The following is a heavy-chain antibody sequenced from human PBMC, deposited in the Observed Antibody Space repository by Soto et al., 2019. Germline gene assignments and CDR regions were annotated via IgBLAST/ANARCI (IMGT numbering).Heavy chain of an antibody. V-gene: IGHV3-23*01. CDR3: AKGRTLAAAGTPFDY. D-gene: IGHD6-13*01. CDR2: ISGSGGST. CDR1: GFTFSNAW. J-gene: IGHJ4*02. Sequence: GGSLRLSCAASGFTFSNAWMSWVRQAPGKGLEWVSAISGSGGSTYYADSVKGRFTISRDNSKNTLYLQMNSLRAEDTAVYYCAKGRTLAAAGTPFDYGGQGTLVTVSS.